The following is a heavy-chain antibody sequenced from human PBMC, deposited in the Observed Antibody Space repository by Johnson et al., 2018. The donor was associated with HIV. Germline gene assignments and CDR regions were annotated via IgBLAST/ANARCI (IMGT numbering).Heavy chain of an antibody. J-gene: IGHJ3*02. Sequence: VQLVESGGGVVQPGGSLRLSCAASGFTFSDYYMNWIRQAPGKGLEWVGRIKSKTDGGTTDYAAPVKGRFTISRDDSNNMLYLEMNSLKTEDTATYYCTTAGYTFSDAFDIWGHGLMVTVSS. CDR2: IKSKTDGGTT. CDR1: GFTFSDYY. V-gene: IGHV3-15*01. CDR3: TTAGYTFSDAFDI. D-gene: IGHD2-2*02.